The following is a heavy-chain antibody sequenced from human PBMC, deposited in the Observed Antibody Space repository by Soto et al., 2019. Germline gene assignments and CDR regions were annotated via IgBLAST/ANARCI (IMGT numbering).Heavy chain of an antibody. CDR1: GYTFTSYG. J-gene: IGHJ4*02. D-gene: IGHD2-2*02. CDR2: ISAYNGNT. Sequence: ASVKVSWKASGYTFTSYGISWVRQAPGQGLEWMGWISAYNGNTNYAQKLQGRVTMTTDTSTSTAYMELRSLRSDDTAVYYCARDEDCSSTSCYSYWGQGTLVTVSS. V-gene: IGHV1-18*01. CDR3: ARDEDCSSTSCYSY.